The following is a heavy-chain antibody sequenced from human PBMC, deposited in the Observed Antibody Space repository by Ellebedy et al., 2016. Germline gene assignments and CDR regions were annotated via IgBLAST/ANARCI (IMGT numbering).Heavy chain of an antibody. CDR2: IKSKTDGGTT. V-gene: IGHV3-15*01. J-gene: IGHJ4*02. Sequence: GGSLRLSXAASGFTFGNAWMSWVRQAPGKGLEWVGRIKSKTDGGTTDYAAPVKGRFTISRDDSKNTLYLQMNSLKTEDTAVYYCTTAPYYYDSSGYSFPYWGQGTLVTVSS. CDR3: TTAPYYYDSSGYSFPY. CDR1: GFTFGNAW. D-gene: IGHD3-22*01.